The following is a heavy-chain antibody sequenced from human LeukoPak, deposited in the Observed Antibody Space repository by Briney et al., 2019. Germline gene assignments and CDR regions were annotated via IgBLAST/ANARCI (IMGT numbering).Heavy chain of an antibody. CDR2: ISAYNGNT. CDR3: ATSDPTDDILTGPGAFDI. V-gene: IGHV1-18*01. J-gene: IGHJ3*02. D-gene: IGHD3-9*01. CDR1: GYTFTSYG. Sequence: ASVKVSCKASGYTFTSYGISWVRQAPGQGLEWMGWISAYNGNTNYAQKLQGRVTMTTDTSTSTAYMELRSLRSDDTAVYYCATSDPTDDILTGPGAFDIWGQGTMVTVSS.